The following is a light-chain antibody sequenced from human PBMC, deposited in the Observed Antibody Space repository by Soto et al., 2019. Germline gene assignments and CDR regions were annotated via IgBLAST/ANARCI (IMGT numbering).Light chain of an antibody. CDR3: QQYGTSPIT. J-gene: IGKJ5*01. CDR1: PSVTNY. Sequence: EIVLTQSPGTLSLSPGERATLSCRASPSVTNYLAWYQQKPGQAPRLLISDTSIRATGIPDRFSGSGSGTDFTLAISRLEPEDFAVYYCQQYGTSPITFGQGTRLEIK. CDR2: DTS. V-gene: IGKV3-20*01.